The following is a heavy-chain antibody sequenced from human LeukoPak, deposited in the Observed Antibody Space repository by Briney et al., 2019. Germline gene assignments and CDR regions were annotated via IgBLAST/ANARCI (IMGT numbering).Heavy chain of an antibody. Sequence: GGSLRLSCAASGFTFSNYWMHWVRQAPGKGLVWVSRISPDGSSTSYGDSVKGRFTISRDNAKNTVYLQMNSLRAEDTAVYYCARSYGSGNNWFDPWGQGTLVTVSS. D-gene: IGHD3-10*01. J-gene: IGHJ5*02. CDR1: GFTFSNYW. V-gene: IGHV3-74*01. CDR2: ISPDGSST. CDR3: ARSYGSGNNWFDP.